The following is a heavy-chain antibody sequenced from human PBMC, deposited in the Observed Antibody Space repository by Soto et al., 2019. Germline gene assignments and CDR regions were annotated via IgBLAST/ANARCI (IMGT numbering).Heavy chain of an antibody. V-gene: IGHV4-30-2*01. D-gene: IGHD3-3*02. CDR1: GGSISSGGYS. Sequence: SETLSLTCTVSGGSISSGGYSWSWIRQPPGKGLEWIGYIYHSGSIYYNPSPKSRVTISVDRSKNQFSLKLSSVTTADTAVYYCARGPPFLPWGQGTLVTVSS. CDR3: ARGPPFLP. CDR2: IYHSGSI. J-gene: IGHJ5*02.